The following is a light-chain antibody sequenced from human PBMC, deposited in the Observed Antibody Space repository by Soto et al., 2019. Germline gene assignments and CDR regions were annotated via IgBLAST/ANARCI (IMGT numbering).Light chain of an antibody. J-gene: IGKJ1*01. CDR1: QSFSSW. Sequence: DIHMTQSPSTLSSSLGDRVTITFLSVQSFSSWLAWYQQKPGKAPKLLIYKASILERGVPSRFSGSGSGTDFTLTISCLQSEDFATYYCQQYYSYPPTWTFGQGTKVDIK. CDR2: KAS. CDR3: QQYYSYPPTWT. V-gene: IGKV1-5*03.